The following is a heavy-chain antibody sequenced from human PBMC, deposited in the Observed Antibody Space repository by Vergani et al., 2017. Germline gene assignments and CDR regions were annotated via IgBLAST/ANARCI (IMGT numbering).Heavy chain of an antibody. CDR2: ISYDGSNK. J-gene: IGHJ4*02. CDR3: ARDRHGSSHTVGSIDY. D-gene: IGHD6-6*01. Sequence: QVQLVESGGGVVQPGRSLRLSCAASGFTFSSYAMHWVRQAPGKGVEWVAVISYDGSNKYYADSVKGRFTISRDNSKNTLYLQMNSLRAEDTAVYYCARDRHGSSHTVGSIDYWGQGTLVTVSS. CDR1: GFTFSSYA. V-gene: IGHV3-30-3*01.